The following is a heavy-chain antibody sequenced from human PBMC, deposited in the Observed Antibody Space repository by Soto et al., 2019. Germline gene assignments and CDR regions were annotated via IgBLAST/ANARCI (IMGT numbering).Heavy chain of an antibody. J-gene: IGHJ4*02. CDR1: GFTFSSNA. Sequence: EVQLLESGGVLVQPGGSLRLSCAASGFTFSSNAMSWVRQAPGKGLEWVSVMTNTGGDTVYADSVKGRFTMSRDNSKNIMYLQMNSLRVEETAIYYCARSSGESYPGSRVFDSWGQGTRVTVSS. CDR3: ARSSGESYPGSRVFDS. CDR2: MTNTGGDT. D-gene: IGHD3-10*01. V-gene: IGHV3-23*01.